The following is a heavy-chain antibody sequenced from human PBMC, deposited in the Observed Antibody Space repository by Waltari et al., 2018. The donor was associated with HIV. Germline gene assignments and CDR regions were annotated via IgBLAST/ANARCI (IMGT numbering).Heavy chain of an antibody. V-gene: IGHV1-8*01. Sequence: QVHLVQSGAEVKKPGASLKVSCKASGYAFTNYDINWVRQATGQGLEWMGWMNPNSGNTGYAQKFEGRVTMTRNTSISTVYMELSSLTSEDTAVYYCARRKEGHQLSDYWGQGTLVTVSS. J-gene: IGHJ4*02. CDR3: ARRKEGHQLSDY. CDR2: MNPNSGNT. D-gene: IGHD2-2*01. CDR1: GYAFTNYD.